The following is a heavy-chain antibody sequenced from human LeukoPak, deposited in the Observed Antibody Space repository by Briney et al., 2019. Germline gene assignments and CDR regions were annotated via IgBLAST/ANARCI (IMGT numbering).Heavy chain of an antibody. CDR2: INPNSGGT. CDR1: GYTFTGYY. CDR3: ARARGVRGVTSYFDY. D-gene: IGHD3-10*01. Sequence: GASVKASCKASGYTFTGYYMHWVRQAPGQGLEWMGWINPNSGGTNYAQKFQGWVTMTRDTSISTAYMELSRLRSDDTAVYYCARARGVRGVTSYFDYWGQGTLVTVSS. J-gene: IGHJ4*02. V-gene: IGHV1-2*04.